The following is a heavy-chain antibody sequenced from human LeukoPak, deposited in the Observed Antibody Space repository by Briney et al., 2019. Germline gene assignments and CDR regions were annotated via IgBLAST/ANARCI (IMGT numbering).Heavy chain of an antibody. Sequence: GRSLRLSCAAPGFTFSSYGMHWVRQAPGKGLEWVAVISYDGSNKYYADSVKGRFTISRDNSKNTLYLQMNSLRAEDTAVYYCAKDRYYYDRSGYPRGPLDYWGQGTLVTVSS. J-gene: IGHJ4*02. CDR1: GFTFSSYG. D-gene: IGHD3-22*01. V-gene: IGHV3-30*18. CDR2: ISYDGSNK. CDR3: AKDRYYYDRSGYPRGPLDY.